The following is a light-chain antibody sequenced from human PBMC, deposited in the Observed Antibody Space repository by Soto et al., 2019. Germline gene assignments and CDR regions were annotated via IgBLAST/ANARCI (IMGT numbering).Light chain of an antibody. CDR2: GNT. Sequence: QAVVTQPPSVSGAPGQRVTISCTGSSSNIGAGYDVHWYQQLPGTAPKLLMYGNTNRPSGVPDRFSGSKSGTSASLAITGLQAEDEADYYCQSHDSSLSGWVFGGGTKVTVL. CDR3: QSHDSSLSGWV. CDR1: SSNIGAGYD. V-gene: IGLV1-40*01. J-gene: IGLJ3*02.